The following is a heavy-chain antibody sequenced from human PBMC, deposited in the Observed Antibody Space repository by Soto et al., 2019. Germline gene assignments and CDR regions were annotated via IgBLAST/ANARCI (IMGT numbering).Heavy chain of an antibody. J-gene: IGHJ3*02. D-gene: IGHD4-17*01. CDR1: GFTFSSYG. CDR2: IWYDGSNK. Sequence: GSLRLSCAASGFTFSSYGMHWVRQAPGKGLEWVAVIWYDGSNKYYADSVKGRFTISRDNSKNTLYLQMNSLRAEDTAVYYCARGRDYGDYVDAFDIWGQGTMVTVSS. V-gene: IGHV3-33*01. CDR3: ARGRDYGDYVDAFDI.